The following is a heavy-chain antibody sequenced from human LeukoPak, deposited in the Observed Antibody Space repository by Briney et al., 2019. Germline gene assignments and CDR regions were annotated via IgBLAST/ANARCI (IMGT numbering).Heavy chain of an antibody. CDR1: GYTFTGYF. CDR2: INPNSGGT. V-gene: IGHV1-2*02. D-gene: IGHD6-19*01. CDR3: ARTPGGAVATDY. J-gene: IGHJ4*02. Sequence: AASVKVSCKASGYTFTGYFMHWVRQAPGQGLEWMGWINPNSGGTNYAQKFQGRVTMTRDTSISTAYMELSRLRSDDTAVYYCARTPGGAVATDYWGQGTLVTVSS.